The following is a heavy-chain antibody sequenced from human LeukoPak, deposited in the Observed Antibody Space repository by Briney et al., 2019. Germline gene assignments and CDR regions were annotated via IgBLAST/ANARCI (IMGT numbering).Heavy chain of an antibody. V-gene: IGHV4-30-4*01. Sequence: SETLSLTCTVSGGSISSGDYYWSWIRQPPGKGLEWIGYIYYSGSTYYNPSLKSRVTISVDTSKNQFSLKLSSVTAADTAVYYCARSTGDPAGFDYWGQGTLVTVSS. CDR3: ARSTGDPAGFDY. CDR2: IYYSGST. CDR1: GGSISSGDYY. D-gene: IGHD4-17*01. J-gene: IGHJ4*02.